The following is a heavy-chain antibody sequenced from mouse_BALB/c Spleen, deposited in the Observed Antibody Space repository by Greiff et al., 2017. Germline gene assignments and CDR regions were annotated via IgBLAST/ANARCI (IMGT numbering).Heavy chain of an antibody. CDR1: GFTFSSYT. J-gene: IGHJ4*01. CDR3: TRDPRYGTLYAMDD. V-gene: IGHV5-6-4*01. CDR2: ISSGGSYT. D-gene: IGHD2-1*01. Sequence: EVQLVESGGGLVKPGGSLKLSCAASGFTFSSYTMSWVRQTPEKRLEWVATISSGGSYTYYPDSVKGRFTISRDNAKNTLYLQMSSLKSEDTAMYYCTRDPRYGTLYAMDDWGQGTSVTVSS.